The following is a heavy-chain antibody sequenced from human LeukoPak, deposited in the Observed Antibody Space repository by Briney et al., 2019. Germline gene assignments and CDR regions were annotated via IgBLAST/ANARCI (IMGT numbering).Heavy chain of an antibody. Sequence: SGGSLRLSCAASGFTFSSYDMSWIHQAPGKGLEWVSEISGSDESTKYVDSVKGRFTISRDNSKNTLYLLLNSLRVDDTAVYYCANRRLGRGAFDIWGKGTMVTVSS. V-gene: IGHV3-23*01. CDR3: ANRRLGRGAFDI. CDR2: ISGSDEST. D-gene: IGHD7-27*01. CDR1: GFTFSSYD. J-gene: IGHJ3*02.